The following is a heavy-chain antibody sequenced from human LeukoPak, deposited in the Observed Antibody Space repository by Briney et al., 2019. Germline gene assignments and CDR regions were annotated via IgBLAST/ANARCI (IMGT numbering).Heavy chain of an antibody. CDR2: IYYSGNT. Sequence: SQTLSLTCIVSGGSISSGDYYWSWIRQPPGKGLEWIGYIYYSGNTHYSPSLESRATISADTSKNQFSLKLTSVTAADTAVYSWARKRAEMAGMPQNCDYGGQETLVTVPS. D-gene: IGHD5-24*01. J-gene: IGHJ4*02. CDR3: ARKRAEMAGMPQNCDY. CDR1: GGSISSGDYY. V-gene: IGHV4-30-4*08.